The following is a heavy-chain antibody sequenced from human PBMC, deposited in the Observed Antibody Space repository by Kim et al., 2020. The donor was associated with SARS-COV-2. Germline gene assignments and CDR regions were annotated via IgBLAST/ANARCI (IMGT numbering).Heavy chain of an antibody. Sequence: GGSLRLSCAASGFTFSSYSMSWIRQAPGKGLEWVSAISGSGGSTYYADSVKGRFTISRDNSKNTLYLQMNSLRAEDTAVYYCAKELSSGGSCYSCYYYGMDVWGQGTTVTVSS. V-gene: IGHV3-23*01. D-gene: IGHD2-15*01. CDR2: ISGSGGST. J-gene: IGHJ6*02. CDR1: GFTFSSYS. CDR3: AKELSSGGSCYSCYYYGMDV.